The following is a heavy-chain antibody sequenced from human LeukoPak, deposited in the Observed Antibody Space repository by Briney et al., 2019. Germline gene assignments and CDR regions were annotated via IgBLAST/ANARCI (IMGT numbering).Heavy chain of an antibody. CDR1: GYTFTSNA. CDR3: ARVGAPVYDFWSGYYTDY. D-gene: IGHD3-3*01. V-gene: IGHV1-3*01. J-gene: IGHJ4*02. CDR2: INAGNGNT. Sequence: ASVKVSCKASGYTFTSNAMHWVRQAPGQRPEWMGWINAGNGNTKYSQKFQGRVTITRDTSANTAYMELSSLRSEDTAVYYCARVGAPVYDFWSGYYTDYWGQGTLVTVSS.